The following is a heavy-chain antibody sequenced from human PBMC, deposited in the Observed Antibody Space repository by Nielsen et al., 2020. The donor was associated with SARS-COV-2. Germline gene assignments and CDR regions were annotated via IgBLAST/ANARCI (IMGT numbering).Heavy chain of an antibody. CDR2: ISNSGST. D-gene: IGHD4-17*01. J-gene: IGHJ4*02. Sequence: SETLSLTCAVSGGSISSYYWGWMRQPPGQGLEWIGSISNSGSTDYNPSLKSRVTISVDTSKKHFSLVLSSVTPADTAIYYCTTGSLRTAPDYWGQGTLVTVSS. CDR3: TTGSLRTAPDY. CDR1: GGSISSYY. V-gene: IGHV4-59*01.